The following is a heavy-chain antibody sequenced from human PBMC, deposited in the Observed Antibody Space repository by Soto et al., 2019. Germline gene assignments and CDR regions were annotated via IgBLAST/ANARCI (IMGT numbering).Heavy chain of an antibody. CDR1: GGSVSSGSYY. V-gene: IGHV4-61*01. Sequence: QVQLQESGPGLVKPSETLSLTCTVSGGSVSSGSYYWSWIRQPPGKGLEWIGYIYYSGSTNYNPSHKRRVTTTVDTSKNQFSLKLSSVTAADTAVDSWARAQGTPYSGSYYVHYRFDYWGQGTLVTVSS. CDR3: ARAQGTPYSGSYYVHYRFDY. J-gene: IGHJ4*02. D-gene: IGHD1-26*01. CDR2: IYYSGST.